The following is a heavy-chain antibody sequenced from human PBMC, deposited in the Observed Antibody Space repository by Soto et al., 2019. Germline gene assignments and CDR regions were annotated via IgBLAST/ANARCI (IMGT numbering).Heavy chain of an antibody. CDR2: ISSSGSTI. D-gene: IGHD3-10*01. V-gene: IGHV3-48*01. J-gene: IGHJ6*02. CDR1: GFTFSNYS. Sequence: EVQLVESGGGLVQPGGSLRLSCVASGFTFSNYSMNWVRQAPGKGLEWVSYISSSGSTIYYADSVKGRFTISRDNAKNSLYLQMNILRAEDTTVYYCARRGASMGSYGMDVWGQGTTVTVSS. CDR3: ARRGASMGSYGMDV.